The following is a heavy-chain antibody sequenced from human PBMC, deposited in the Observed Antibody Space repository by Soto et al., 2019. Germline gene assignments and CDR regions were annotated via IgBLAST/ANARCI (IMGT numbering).Heavy chain of an antibody. CDR3: ALHYGSGSNYYYYGMDV. J-gene: IGHJ6*02. CDR2: IIPIFGTA. D-gene: IGHD3-10*01. CDR1: GGTFSSYA. Sequence: QVQLVQSGAEVKKPGSSVKVSCKASGGTFSSYAISWVRQAPGQGLEWMGGIIPIFGTADYAQKFQGRVTITADDSTSTAYMEMSSLRSEDTAVYYCALHYGSGSNYYYYGMDVWGQGTTVTVSS. V-gene: IGHV1-69*12.